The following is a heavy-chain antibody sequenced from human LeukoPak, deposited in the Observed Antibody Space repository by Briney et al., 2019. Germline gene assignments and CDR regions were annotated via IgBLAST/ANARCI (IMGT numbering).Heavy chain of an antibody. Sequence: PGGSLRLSCAASGFTFNSYGMHWVRQAPGKGLEWVAFIRYDGSNKYYADSVKGRFTISRDNSKNTLYLQMNSLRGEDTAVYYCARVILAGTDLAFDYWGQGTLVTVSS. CDR1: GFTFNSYG. J-gene: IGHJ4*02. CDR3: ARVILAGTDLAFDY. V-gene: IGHV3-30*02. CDR2: IRYDGSNK. D-gene: IGHD6-19*01.